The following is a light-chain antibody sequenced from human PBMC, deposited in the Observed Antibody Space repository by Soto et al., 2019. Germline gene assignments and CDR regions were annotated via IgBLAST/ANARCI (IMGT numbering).Light chain of an antibody. CDR1: NSDVESYNL. J-gene: IGLJ1*01. CDR3: CSYAGTATV. V-gene: IGLV2-23*03. CDR2: EGT. Sequence: QSVLTQPASVSGSPGQSITISCTGTNSDVESYNLVSWFRQHPGEAPKLIVYEGTKRPSGVSNRFSGSKSGNPASLTISGLQAEDEANYYCCSYAGTATVFGTGTTVTVL.